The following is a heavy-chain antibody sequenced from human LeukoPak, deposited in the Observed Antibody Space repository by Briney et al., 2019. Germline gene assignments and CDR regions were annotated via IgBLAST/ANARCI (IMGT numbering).Heavy chain of an antibody. Sequence: ASVNVSCKASGYIFTGYYMHWVRQAPGQGLEWMGWINPNSGATDYAQRFRGRVTMTRDTSISTAYMELSSLRSDDTAVYYCARGPHIAAAGTGPQTYWGQGTLVTVSS. CDR2: INPNSGAT. CDR3: ARGPHIAAAGTGPQTY. D-gene: IGHD6-13*01. V-gene: IGHV1-2*02. J-gene: IGHJ4*02. CDR1: GYIFTGYY.